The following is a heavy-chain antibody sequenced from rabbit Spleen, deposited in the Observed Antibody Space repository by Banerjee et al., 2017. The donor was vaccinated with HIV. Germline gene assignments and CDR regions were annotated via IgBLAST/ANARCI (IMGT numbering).Heavy chain of an antibody. CDR2: VYTGSSGNT. CDR3: ARNNVGAPGYGHAIAL. D-gene: IGHD6-1*01. CDR1: GFSLSASDF. J-gene: IGHJ4*01. Sequence: QEQLEESGGDLVKPEGSLTLTCTASGFSLSASDFIYWVRQAPGKGLEWIACVYTGSSGNTYYASWAKGRFAISKTSSTTVTLQMTDLTAADTATYFCARNNVGAPGYGHAIALWGPGTLVTVS. V-gene: IGHV1S45*01.